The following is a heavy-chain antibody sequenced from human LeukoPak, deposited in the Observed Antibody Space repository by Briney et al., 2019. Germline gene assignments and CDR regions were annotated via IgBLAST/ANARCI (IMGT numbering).Heavy chain of an antibody. CDR2: ISGSGGGT. V-gene: IGHV3-23*01. D-gene: IGHD5/OR15-5a*01. Sequence: GGSLRLSCAASGFTFSSYAMSWVRQAPGKGLEWVSAISGSGGGTYYADSVKGRFTISRDNSKNTLYLQMNSLRAEDSAAYYCAKDRGYGVYDYVDPWGQGTLVTVSS. CDR3: AKDRGYGVYDYVDP. J-gene: IGHJ5*02. CDR1: GFTFSSYA.